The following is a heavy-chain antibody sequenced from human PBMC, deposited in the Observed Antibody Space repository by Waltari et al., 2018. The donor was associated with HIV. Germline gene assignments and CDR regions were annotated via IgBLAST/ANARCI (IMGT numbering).Heavy chain of an antibody. J-gene: IGHJ5*02. CDR1: CDSISSSSYY. CDR2: ISYSGRT. D-gene: IGHD2-21*02. V-gene: IGHV4-39*01. CDR3: ARRAVVVTAKGPFDP. Sequence: QLQLQESGPGLVKPSETLSLTCTVSCDSISSSSYYWGWIRQPPGKGLEWIGSISYSGRTYSNPSLKSRVTISVDTSKNQFSLKLSSVTAADTAVYYCARRAVVVTAKGPFDPWGQGTLVTVSS.